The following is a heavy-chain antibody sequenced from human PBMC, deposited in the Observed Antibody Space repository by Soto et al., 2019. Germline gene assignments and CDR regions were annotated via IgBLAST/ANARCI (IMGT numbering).Heavy chain of an antibody. J-gene: IGHJ3*02. CDR3: TRDRVLLWFGESDAFDI. CDR1: GFTFGDSA. D-gene: IGHD3-10*01. Sequence: SLRLSCTASGFTFGDSAMSWFRQAPGKGLEWVGFIRSKAYGGTTEYAASVKGRFTISRDDSKSIAYLQMNSLKTEDTAVYYCTRDRVLLWFGESDAFDIWGQGTMVTVSS. CDR2: IRSKAYGGTT. V-gene: IGHV3-49*03.